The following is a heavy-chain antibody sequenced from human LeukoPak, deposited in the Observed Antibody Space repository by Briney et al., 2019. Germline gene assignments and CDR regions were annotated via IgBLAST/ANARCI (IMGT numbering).Heavy chain of an antibody. CDR1: GYTFTGYY. CDR3: ARDNCGGDCYSGGFGY. V-gene: IGHV1-2*02. Sequence: ASVKVSCKASGYTFTGYYMHWVRQAPGQGLEWMGWINPNSGGTNYAQKFQGRVTMTRDTSISTAYMGLSRLRSDDTAVYYGARDNCGGDCYSGGFGYWGQGTLVTVSS. D-gene: IGHD2-21*02. CDR2: INPNSGGT. J-gene: IGHJ4*02.